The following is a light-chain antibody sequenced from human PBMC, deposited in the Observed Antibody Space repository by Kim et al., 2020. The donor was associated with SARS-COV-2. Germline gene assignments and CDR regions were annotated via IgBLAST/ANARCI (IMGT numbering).Light chain of an antibody. CDR1: QTVPNNC. V-gene: IGKV3-20*01. J-gene: IGKJ1*01. Sequence: EIVLTQSPDNVSLSPGERATLFCRASQTVPNNCLAWSQQKHGQAPRLLIHAASSRATGIPDRFSGSGTGTDFTLTISRLEPEDFAVYFCQQYGTSPTFGQGTKVEIK. CDR2: AAS. CDR3: QQYGTSPT.